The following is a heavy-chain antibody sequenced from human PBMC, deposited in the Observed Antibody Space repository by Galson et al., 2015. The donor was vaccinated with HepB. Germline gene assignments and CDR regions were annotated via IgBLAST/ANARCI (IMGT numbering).Heavy chain of an antibody. CDR3: ARVKGYSSGWYGGGVDY. D-gene: IGHD6-19*01. Sequence: CTASGGSISSGGYSWSWIRQPPGKGLEWIGYIYHSGSTYYNPSLKSRVTISVDRSKNQFSLKLSSVTAADTAVYYCARVKGYSSGWYGGGVDYWGQGTLVTVSS. V-gene: IGHV4-30-2*01. CDR1: GGSISSGGYS. CDR2: IYHSGST. J-gene: IGHJ4*02.